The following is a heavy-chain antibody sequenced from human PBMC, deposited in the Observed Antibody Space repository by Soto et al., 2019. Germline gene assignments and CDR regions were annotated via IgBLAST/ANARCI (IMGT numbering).Heavy chain of an antibody. CDR2: IKSKTDGGTT. D-gene: IGHD6-13*01. J-gene: IGHJ6*03. V-gene: IGHV3-15*01. Sequence: EVQLVESGGGLVKPGGSLRLSCAASGFTFSNAWMSWVRQAPGKGLEWVGRIKSKTDGGTTDYAAPVKGRFTISRDSSKNTLYLQMNSLKTEDTPEYYCATLNGSRWYVGYYYYHMDVWGKGTTVTVSS. CDR1: GFTFSNAW. CDR3: ATLNGSRWYVGYYYYHMDV.